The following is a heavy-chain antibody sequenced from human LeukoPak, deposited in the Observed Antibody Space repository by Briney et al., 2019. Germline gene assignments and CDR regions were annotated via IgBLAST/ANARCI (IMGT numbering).Heavy chain of an antibody. CDR2: ISGSGGST. J-gene: IGHJ5*02. V-gene: IGHV3-23*01. D-gene: IGHD6-19*01. CDR3: ASTPGQWLVQWFDP. CDR1: GFTFSSYA. Sequence: PGGSLRLSCAASGFTFSSYAMSWVRQAPGKGLEWVSAISGSGGSTYYADSVKGRFTISRDNSKNTLYLQMNSLRAEDTAVYYCASTPGQWLVQWFDPWGQGTLVTVSS.